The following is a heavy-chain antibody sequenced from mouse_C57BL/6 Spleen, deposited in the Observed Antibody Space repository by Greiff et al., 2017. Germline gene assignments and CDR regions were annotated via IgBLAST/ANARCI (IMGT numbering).Heavy chain of an antibody. CDR2: IHPNSGST. CDR1: GYTFTSYW. Sequence: QVQLQQPGAELVKPGASVKLSCKASGYTFTSYWMHWVKQRPGQGLEWIGMIHPNSGSTNYNEKFKSKATLTVDKSSSTAYMQLSSLTSEDSAVYYCARLYLTTVVAPYAMDYWGQGTSVTVSS. CDR3: ARLYLTTVVAPYAMDY. D-gene: IGHD1-1*01. V-gene: IGHV1-64*01. J-gene: IGHJ4*01.